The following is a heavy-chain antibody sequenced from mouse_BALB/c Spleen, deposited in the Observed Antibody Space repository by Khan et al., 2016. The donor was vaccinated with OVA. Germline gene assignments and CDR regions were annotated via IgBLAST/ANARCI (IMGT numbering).Heavy chain of an antibody. Sequence: LQQSGAELVRPGTSVKLSCKASGYTFTNYWINWVKQRPGQGLEWIGNIYPSDSYTNYNQNFKDKATLTVDKSSSTAYMQLSSPTSEDSAVYYCSREVGTMAYWGHGTLVTVSA. CDR1: GYTFTNYW. CDR3: SREVGTMAY. V-gene: IGHV1-69*02. CDR2: IYPSDSYT. D-gene: IGHD1-1*02. J-gene: IGHJ3*01.